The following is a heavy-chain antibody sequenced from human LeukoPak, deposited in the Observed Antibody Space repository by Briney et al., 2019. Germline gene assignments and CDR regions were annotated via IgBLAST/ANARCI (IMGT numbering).Heavy chain of an antibody. D-gene: IGHD1-26*01. CDR2: VSAYTGQT. CDR3: ARDGWEVPRGDPLDF. V-gene: IGHV1-18*01. CDR1: GYIFTTYG. Sequence: ASVKVSCKTSGYIFTTYGMSWVRQVPGQRLEWMGWVSAYTGQTHFAPKYQGRLTVTTDKSTTTGYMELRSLKFDDTAVYYCARDGWEVPRGDPLDFWGQGTMVTVSS. J-gene: IGHJ3*01.